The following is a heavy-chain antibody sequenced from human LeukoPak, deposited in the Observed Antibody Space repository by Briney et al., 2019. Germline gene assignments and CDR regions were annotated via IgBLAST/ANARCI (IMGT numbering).Heavy chain of an antibody. D-gene: IGHD5-18*01. J-gene: IGHJ5*02. CDR1: GGSISSSSYY. V-gene: IGHV4-39*07. CDR3: ARDRAAMVQGPKSAFDP. Sequence: KTSETLSLTCTVSGGSISSSSYYWGWIRQPPGKGLEWIGSIYYSGSTYYNPSLKSRVTISVDTSKNQFSLKLSSVTAADTAVYYCARDRAAMVQGPKSAFDPWGQGTLVTVSS. CDR2: IYYSGST.